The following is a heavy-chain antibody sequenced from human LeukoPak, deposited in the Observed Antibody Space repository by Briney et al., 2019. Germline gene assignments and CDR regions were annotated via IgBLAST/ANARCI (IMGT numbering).Heavy chain of an antibody. CDR1: GFTFSSYS. CDR2: ISSSSSYI. J-gene: IGHJ4*02. D-gene: IGHD3-10*01. Sequence: GRSLRLSCAASGFTFSSYSMNWVRQAPGKGLEWVSSISSSSSYIYYADSVKGRFTISRDNAKNSLYLQMNSLRAEDTAVYYCARNLWFETYFDYWGQGTLVTVSS. V-gene: IGHV3-21*04. CDR3: ARNLWFETYFDY.